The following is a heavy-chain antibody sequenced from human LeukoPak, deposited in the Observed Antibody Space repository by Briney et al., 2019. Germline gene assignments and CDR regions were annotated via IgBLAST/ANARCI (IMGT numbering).Heavy chain of an antibody. CDR3: ARQTRQWLVYYYYYYGMDV. Sequence: GGSLRLSCAASGFTFTSYSMNWVRQAPGKGLEWVSTISGGGGSTYYADSVKGRFTISRDNAKNSLYLQMNSLRAEDTAVYYCARQTRQWLVYYYYYYGMDVWGQGTTVTVSS. CDR1: GFTFTSYS. J-gene: IGHJ6*02. CDR2: ISGGGGST. D-gene: IGHD6-19*01. V-gene: IGHV3-23*01.